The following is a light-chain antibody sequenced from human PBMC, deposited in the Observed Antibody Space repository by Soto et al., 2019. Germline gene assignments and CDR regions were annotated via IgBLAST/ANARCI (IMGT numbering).Light chain of an antibody. J-gene: IGKJ1*01. CDR1: QSVCGW. CDR3: QQYEHFPST. Sequence: DIQMTKSPSTLSASVGDTVIVTCRASQSVCGWLVLYQQTPQEAPTLLIYDPSALPRGVPSRFSGSGSRPSFPLTIASLQRHEFEIYFCQQYEHFPSTFGRRSKVDI. V-gene: IGKV1-5*01. CDR2: DPS.